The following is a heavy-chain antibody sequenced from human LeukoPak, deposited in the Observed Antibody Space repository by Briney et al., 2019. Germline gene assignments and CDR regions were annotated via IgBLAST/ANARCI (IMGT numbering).Heavy chain of an antibody. CDR2: IRYDGSNV. V-gene: IGHV3-30*02. Sequence: GGSLRLSCAGSGFTFSSYGIHWVRQAPGKGLEWVTFIRYDGSNVQYEDSVQGRFTISRDNSKNTVYLQMNSLRVEDSGLYYCAKDWNYGSYFDYWGQGTLVTVSS. D-gene: IGHD1-7*01. CDR3: AKDWNYGSYFDY. CDR1: GFTFSSYG. J-gene: IGHJ4*02.